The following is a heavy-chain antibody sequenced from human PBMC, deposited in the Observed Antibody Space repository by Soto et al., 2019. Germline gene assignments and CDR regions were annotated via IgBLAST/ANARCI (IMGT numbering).Heavy chain of an antibody. D-gene: IGHD1-7*01. CDR1: GVSISSGGYY. Sequence: SGVSISSGGYYWSWIRQHPGKGLEWIGYIYYSGSTYYNPSLKSRVTISVDTSKNQFSLKLSSVTAADTAVSYCARLAAYFDDHADSWKYSLELWGQGVLVTVSS. CDR3: ARLAAYFDDHADSWKYSLEL. V-gene: IGHV4-31*02. CDR2: IYYSGST. J-gene: IGHJ4*02.